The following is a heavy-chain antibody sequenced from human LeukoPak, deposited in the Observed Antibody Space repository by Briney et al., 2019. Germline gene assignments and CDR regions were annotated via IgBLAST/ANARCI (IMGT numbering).Heavy chain of an antibody. V-gene: IGHV4-4*07. CDR3: ARDPYGGYVDY. CDR1: GGSINFYY. D-gene: IGHD4/OR15-4a*01. J-gene: IGHJ4*02. CDR2: IYSTGST. Sequence: SETLFLTCTVSGGSINFYYWSWIRQPAGKGLEWIGRIYSTGSTNYSPSLKSRVTMSVDKSKNQFSLNLSSVTAADTAVYYCARDPYGGYVDYWGQGTLVTVSS.